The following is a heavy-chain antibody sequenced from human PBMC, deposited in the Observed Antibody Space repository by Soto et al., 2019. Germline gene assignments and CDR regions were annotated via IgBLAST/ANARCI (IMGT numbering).Heavy chain of an antibody. CDR3: TRGKWFPGGYGLDV. CDR1: GDSVTSDY. CDR2: IYLGGSA. D-gene: IGHD3-22*01. V-gene: IGHV4-59*02. Sequence: PSETLSLTCTVSGDSVTSDYWSWIRQPPGKRLEYIGFIYLGGSANYNPSLESRVTISPDKSKNQLSLRLTSVTAADTAVYYCTRGKWFPGGYGLDVWGRGTTVTVSS. J-gene: IGHJ6*02.